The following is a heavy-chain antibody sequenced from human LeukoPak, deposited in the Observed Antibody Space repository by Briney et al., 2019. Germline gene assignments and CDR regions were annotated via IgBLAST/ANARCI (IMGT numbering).Heavy chain of an antibody. J-gene: IGHJ4*02. D-gene: IGHD3-16*01. CDR3: ARDVGRSYDLDY. Sequence: ASVKVSCKASGYTFTGYYMHWVRQAAGQGLEWMGWINPNSGGTNYAQKFQGRVTMTRDTSISTAYMELSRLRSDDTAVYYCARDVGRSYDLDYWGQGTLVTVSS. CDR1: GYTFTGYY. CDR2: INPNSGGT. V-gene: IGHV1-2*02.